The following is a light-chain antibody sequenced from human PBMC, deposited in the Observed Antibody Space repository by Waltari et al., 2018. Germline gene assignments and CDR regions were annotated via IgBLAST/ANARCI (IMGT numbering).Light chain of an antibody. J-gene: IGLJ3*02. CDR1: ALPNQF. Sequence: SFELTQPPSLSVSPGQTTRIACSGDALPNQFAYWYQQKPGQAPVVVIQKDSERPAGTPERFSGSSSGTTVTLTISGGKAEDEADYYCQSADSSGWVFGGGTKLPVL. CDR3: QSADSSGWV. V-gene: IGLV3-25*03. CDR2: KDS.